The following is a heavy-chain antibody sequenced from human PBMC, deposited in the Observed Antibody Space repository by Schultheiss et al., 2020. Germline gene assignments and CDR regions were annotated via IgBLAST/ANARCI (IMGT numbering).Heavy chain of an antibody. Sequence: GESLKISCAASGFTFSSYAMSWVRQAPGKGLEWVSAISGSGGSTYYADSVKGRFTISRDNSKNTLYLQMNSLRAEDTAVYYCHTTYYYDSSGPWYYYGMDVWGQGTTVTVYS. D-gene: IGHD3-22*01. CDR2: ISGSGGST. CDR1: GFTFSSYA. J-gene: IGHJ6*02. V-gene: IGHV3-23*01. CDR3: HTTYYYDSSGPWYYYGMDV.